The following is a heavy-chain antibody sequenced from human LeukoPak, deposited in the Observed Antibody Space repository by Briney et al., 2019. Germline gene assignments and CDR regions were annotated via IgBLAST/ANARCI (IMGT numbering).Heavy chain of an antibody. D-gene: IGHD3-22*01. CDR1: RGTFSSSA. Sequence: SVKVSCKASRGTFSSSAISWVRQAPGQGLEWMGGIIPIFGTPNYAQKFQGRVTITADESTSTAYMELSSLRSEDTAVYYCASREFTYYYDSSGYYFGFDQWGQGTLVTVSS. V-gene: IGHV1-69*13. J-gene: IGHJ4*02. CDR2: IIPIFGTP. CDR3: ASREFTYYYDSSGYYFGFDQ.